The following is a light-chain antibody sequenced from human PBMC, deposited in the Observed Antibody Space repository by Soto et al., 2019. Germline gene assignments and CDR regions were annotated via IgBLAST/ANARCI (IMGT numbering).Light chain of an antibody. CDR2: AAS. V-gene: IGKV3-20*01. CDR3: QQHGISHIT. J-gene: IGKJ5*01. Sequence: ETVLTQSPATVSLSPGDRATLPCRASQSVSSNKLAWYQQKPGQAPRLLIYAASSRATGIPDRFSGSGSGTDFTLTINRLEPEDFAVYYCQQHGISHITFGQGTRLEIK. CDR1: QSVSSNK.